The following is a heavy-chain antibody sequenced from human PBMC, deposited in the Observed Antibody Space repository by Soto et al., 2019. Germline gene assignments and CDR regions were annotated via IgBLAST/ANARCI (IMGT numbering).Heavy chain of an antibody. CDR2: IYYSGST. D-gene: IGHD2-21*02. CDR3: ARMELTANDAFDI. Sequence: QVQLQESGPGLVKPSETLSLTCTVSGGSISSYYWSWIRQPPGKGLEWIGYIYYSGSTNYNPSLKSRVTISVDTPKNQFSLKLSSVTAADTAVYYCARMELTANDAFDIWGQGTMVTVSS. J-gene: IGHJ3*02. CDR1: GGSISSYY. V-gene: IGHV4-59*01.